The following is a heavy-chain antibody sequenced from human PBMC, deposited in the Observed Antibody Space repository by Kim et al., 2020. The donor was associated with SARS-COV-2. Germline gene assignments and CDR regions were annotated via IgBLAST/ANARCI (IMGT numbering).Heavy chain of an antibody. CDR2: ISSSSSYI. V-gene: IGHV3-21*01. CDR3: ARDYSYYYDPSGEAWFDP. CDR1: GFTFSSYS. Sequence: GGSLRLSCAASGFTFSSYSMNWVRQAPGKGLEWVSSISSSSSYIYYADSVKGRFTISRDNAKNSLYLQMNSLRAEDTAVYYCARDYSYYYDPSGEAWFDPWGQGTLVTVSS. J-gene: IGHJ5*02. D-gene: IGHD3-22*01.